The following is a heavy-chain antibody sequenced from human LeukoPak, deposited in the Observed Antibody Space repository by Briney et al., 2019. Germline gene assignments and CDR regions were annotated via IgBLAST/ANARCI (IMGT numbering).Heavy chain of an antibody. CDR1: GYTFTSYW. J-gene: IGHJ4*02. CDR2: IYPGDSDT. V-gene: IGHV5-51*01. Sequence: GESLKISCKGSGYTFTSYWIGWARQLPGKGLEWMGIIYPGDSDTRYSPPFQGQVTISADKSISTAYLQRSSLEASDTAMYYCARLGYCTNGVCYTFAHWGQGTLVTVSS. CDR3: ARLGYCTNGVCYTFAH. D-gene: IGHD2-8*01.